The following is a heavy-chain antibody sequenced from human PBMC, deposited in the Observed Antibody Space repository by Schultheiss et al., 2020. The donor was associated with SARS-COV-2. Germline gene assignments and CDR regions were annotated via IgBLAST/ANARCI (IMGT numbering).Heavy chain of an antibody. Sequence: GGSLRLSCAASGFTFSSYGMHWVRQAPGKGLEWVAVIWYDGSNKYYADSVKGRFTISRDNSKNTLYLQMNSLRAEDTAVYYCTTGYDSPYFDYWGQGTLVTVSS. J-gene: IGHJ4*02. CDR1: GFTFSSYG. D-gene: IGHD3-3*01. CDR3: TTGYDSPYFDY. V-gene: IGHV3-33*01. CDR2: IWYDGSNK.